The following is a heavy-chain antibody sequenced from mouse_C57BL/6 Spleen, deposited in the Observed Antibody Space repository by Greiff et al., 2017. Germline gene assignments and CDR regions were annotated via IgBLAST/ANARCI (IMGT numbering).Heavy chain of an antibody. CDR3: ARDYDYDERNFDY. D-gene: IGHD2-4*01. V-gene: IGHV1-26*01. J-gene: IGHJ2*01. CDR1: GYTFTDYY. CDR2: INPNNGGT. Sequence: VQLQQSGPELVKPGASVKISCKASGYTFTDYYMNWVKQSHGKSLERIGDINPNNGGTSYNQKFKGKATLTVDKSSSTAYMELRSLTSEDSAVYYCARDYDYDERNFDYWGQGTTLTVSS.